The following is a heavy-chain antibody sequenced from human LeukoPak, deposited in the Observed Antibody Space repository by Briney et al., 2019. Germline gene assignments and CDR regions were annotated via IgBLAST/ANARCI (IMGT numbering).Heavy chain of an antibody. CDR3: AKGSRRSYPYCFDY. Sequence: PGGSLRLSCAASGFTFNTYAMAWVRQAPGKGLEWVSAIIDSGDSTYYGDSVKGRFAISRDNSRNTLYLQMSNLRAEDTAIYYCAKGSRRSYPYCFDYWGQGTLVTVSS. CDR1: GFTFNTYA. D-gene: IGHD1-26*01. V-gene: IGHV3-23*01. CDR2: IIDSGDST. J-gene: IGHJ4*02.